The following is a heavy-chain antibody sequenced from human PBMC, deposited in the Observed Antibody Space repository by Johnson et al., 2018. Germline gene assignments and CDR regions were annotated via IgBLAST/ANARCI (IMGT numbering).Heavy chain of an antibody. V-gene: IGHV4-59*01. CDR1: GGSINNYY. Sequence: VQLVESGPGLVKPSVTLSLTCTVSGGSINNYYWSWIRQPPGKGLEWIGYIYYSGSTNYNPSLKSRVTISVDTSKNQFSLKLSPVTAADTAVYYCARWTLRPVDAFDIWGQGTMVTVSS. CDR2: IYYSGST. J-gene: IGHJ3*02. CDR3: ARWTLRPVDAFDI. D-gene: IGHD3-3*01.